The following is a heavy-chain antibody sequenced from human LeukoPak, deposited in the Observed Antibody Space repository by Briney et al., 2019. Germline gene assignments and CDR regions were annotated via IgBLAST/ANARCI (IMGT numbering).Heavy chain of an antibody. Sequence: PGGSLRLSCAASGFTFSSYSMNWVRQAPGKGLEWVSYISSSSSTIYYADSVKGRFTISRDNAKNSLCLQMNSLRAEDTAVYYCARERNIVVVPAAIIRRKIPGAIDYWGQGTLVTVSS. CDR1: GFTFSSYS. CDR2: ISSSSSTI. V-gene: IGHV3-48*01. CDR3: ARERNIVVVPAAIIRRKIPGAIDY. D-gene: IGHD2-2*01. J-gene: IGHJ4*02.